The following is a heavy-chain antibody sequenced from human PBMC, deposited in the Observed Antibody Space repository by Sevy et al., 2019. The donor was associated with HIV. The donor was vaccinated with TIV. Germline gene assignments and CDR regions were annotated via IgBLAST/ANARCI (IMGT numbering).Heavy chain of an antibody. Sequence: GGSLRLSCTASGFTFGDYAMSWFRQAPGKGLEWVGFIRSKAYGGTTEYGGSVKGRFTISREDSKSIAYLQMNSLKTEDTAVYYCTRIDVDTAMVLSSYGMDVWGQGTTVTVSS. D-gene: IGHD5-18*01. CDR3: TRIDVDTAMVLSSYGMDV. CDR1: GFTFGDYA. CDR2: IRSKAYGGTT. J-gene: IGHJ6*02. V-gene: IGHV3-49*03.